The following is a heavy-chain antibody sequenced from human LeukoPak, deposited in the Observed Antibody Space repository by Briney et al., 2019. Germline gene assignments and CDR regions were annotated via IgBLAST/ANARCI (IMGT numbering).Heavy chain of an antibody. CDR3: AVWAARSAFDI. CDR1: GGSISSYY. CDR2: IYYSGST. Sequence: SETLSLTCTVSGGSISSYYWSWIRQPPGKGLEWIGYIYYSGSTNYNPSLKSRVTISVDTSKNQFSLKLSSVTAADTAVYYCAVWAARSAFDIWGQGTMVTVSS. J-gene: IGHJ3*02. V-gene: IGHV4-59*01. D-gene: IGHD6-6*01.